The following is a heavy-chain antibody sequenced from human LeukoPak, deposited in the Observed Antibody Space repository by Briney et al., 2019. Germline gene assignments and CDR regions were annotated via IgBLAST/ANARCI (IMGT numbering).Heavy chain of an antibody. CDR3: ARGAWATRLGS. V-gene: IGHV4-34*01. J-gene: IGHJ4*02. CDR1: GEPLNSYY. D-gene: IGHD2-15*01. CDR2: IYESGTT. Sequence: NPSETLSLTCAVYGEPLNSYYWSWVRQPPGEGLEWIGEIYESGTTEYNPSLKSRVTISMVPSKQQFSLSLSSVTAADTAVYYCARGAWATRLGSWGLGTPVIVSS.